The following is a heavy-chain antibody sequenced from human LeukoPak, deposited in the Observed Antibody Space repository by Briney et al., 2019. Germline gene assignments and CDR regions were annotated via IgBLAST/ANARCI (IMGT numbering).Heavy chain of an antibody. CDR2: IYHTGTP. V-gene: IGHV4-39*02. D-gene: IGHD1-1*01. CDR1: GVSISSNLYY. J-gene: IGHJ5*01. CDR3: ARRRPTDWFDS. Sequence: SETLSLTCAVSGVSISSNLYYCAWIRQPPGQGLEWIAMIYHTGTPYYNPSLRSRVSMSMHTSRSHFSLKLVSVTVRDSATYFCARRRPTDWFDSWGRGTLVAVSS.